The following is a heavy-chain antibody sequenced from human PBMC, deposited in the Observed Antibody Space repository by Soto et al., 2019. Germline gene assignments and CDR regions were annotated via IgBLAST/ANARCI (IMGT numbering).Heavy chain of an antibody. D-gene: IGHD1-1*01. Sequence: QVQLVQSGAEVKKPGSSVKVSCKASGGTFSSYAISWVRQAPGQGLEWMGGIIPSFGTANYAQKFQGRVTVTAAEYTSTAYMALSSPRCQDMAVYYCASPTKPLYYYYGMDDGGQVTTVTVSS. J-gene: IGHJ6*02. CDR2: IIPSFGTA. V-gene: IGHV1-69*12. CDR1: GGTFSSYA. CDR3: ASPTKPLYYYYGMDD.